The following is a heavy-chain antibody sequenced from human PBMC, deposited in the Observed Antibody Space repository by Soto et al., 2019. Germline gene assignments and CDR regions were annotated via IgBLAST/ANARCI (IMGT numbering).Heavy chain of an antibody. CDR1: GFTFSSYG. D-gene: IGHD2-21*02. J-gene: IGHJ4*02. CDR3: AKDQGYIVVVTAILDY. V-gene: IGHV3-30*18. CDR2: ISYDGSNK. Sequence: EESLRLSCAASGFTFSSYGMHWVRQAPGKGLEWVAVISYDGSNKYYADSVKGRFTISRDNSKNTLYLQMNSLRAEDTAVYYCAKDQGYIVVVTAILDYWGQGTLVTVSS.